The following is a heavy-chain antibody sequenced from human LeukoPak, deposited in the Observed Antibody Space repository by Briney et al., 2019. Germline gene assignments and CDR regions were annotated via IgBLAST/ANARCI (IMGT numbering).Heavy chain of an antibody. CDR3: AKAYSSSWYYYMDV. CDR2: INQDGTEK. Sequence: GGSLRLSCAASGFTFTTYWMSWVRQAPGKGLEWVANINQDGTEKYYVDSVKGRFTISRDNAKNSLYLQMNSLRAEDMALYYCAKAYSSSWYYYMDVWGKGTTVTVSS. V-gene: IGHV3-7*03. CDR1: GFTFTTYW. J-gene: IGHJ6*03. D-gene: IGHD6-13*01.